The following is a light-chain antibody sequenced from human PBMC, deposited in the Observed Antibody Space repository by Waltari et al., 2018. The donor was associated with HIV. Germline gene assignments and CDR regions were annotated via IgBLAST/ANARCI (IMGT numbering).Light chain of an antibody. V-gene: IGKV3-15*01. CDR2: DAS. J-gene: IGKJ1*01. CDR1: ENIRNN. Sequence: EVVMTQSPVTLSVSPGERATLSCRSSENIRNNLAWYQQKPGQAPRLLFYDASARATGVPARFSGSGSGTEFTLTISGLQSEDFAIYYCQQYSRWPPTWTFGQGTKVDVK. CDR3: QQYSRWPPTWT.